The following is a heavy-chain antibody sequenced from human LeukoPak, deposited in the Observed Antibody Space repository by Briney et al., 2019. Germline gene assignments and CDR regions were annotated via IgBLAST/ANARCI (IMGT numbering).Heavy chain of an antibody. Sequence: GGSLRLSCAASGFIFSNYAMSWVRQAPGKGPEWVSAVNGSGDTTYYADSVKGRFTISRDNSKNTMYLEMNSLRAEDTAVYYCAKDLRVVAGRGPFDYWGQGTLVTVSS. D-gene: IGHD6-19*01. V-gene: IGHV3-23*01. J-gene: IGHJ4*02. CDR1: GFIFSNYA. CDR3: AKDLRVVAGRGPFDY. CDR2: VNGSGDTT.